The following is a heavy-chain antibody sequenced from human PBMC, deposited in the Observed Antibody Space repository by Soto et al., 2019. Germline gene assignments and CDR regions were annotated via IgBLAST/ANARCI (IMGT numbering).Heavy chain of an antibody. D-gene: IGHD3-3*01. CDR2: INYRGST. Sequence: QLQLQESGPGLVKPSETLSLTCTVSGGSISSRNSYWGWIRRPPGKGLEWIGSINYRGSTYYNPSLKSRITISVDTSKNQFSLKMSSVTAADTAVYFCAKTGFWSDYRVADYWGQGTLVTVSS. CDR1: GGSISSRNSY. CDR3: AKTGFWSDYRVADY. V-gene: IGHV4-39*01. J-gene: IGHJ4*02.